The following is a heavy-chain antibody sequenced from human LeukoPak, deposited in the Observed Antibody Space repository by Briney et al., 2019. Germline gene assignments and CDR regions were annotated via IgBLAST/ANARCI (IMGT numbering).Heavy chain of an antibody. CDR3: ARHSRSGYSDYESAFDI. J-gene: IGHJ3*02. Sequence: SETLSLTCTISGGSISSSSFYWDWVRQPPGKGLGWIGTIFYIGSTYYNPSLKSRITISVDTSKNQFSLKLSSVTAADTAVYYCARHSRSGYSDYESAFDIWGQGTMVIVSS. CDR1: GGSISSSSFY. CDR2: IFYIGST. D-gene: IGHD5-12*01. V-gene: IGHV4-39*01.